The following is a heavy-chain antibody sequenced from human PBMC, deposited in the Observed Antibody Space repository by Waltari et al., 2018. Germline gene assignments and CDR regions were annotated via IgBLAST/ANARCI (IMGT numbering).Heavy chain of an antibody. CDR1: DGSLSGYF. CDR2: ILQSGST. Sequence: QVQLQQWGAGLLKPSETLSLTCAVYDGSLSGYFWAWPRRSPGKGLEWIAEILQSGSTNYNPSFQSRVTISLDTSKNQISLKVNSVTAADTAVYYCARRPWGWSLSYYFDDWGPGTLVTVSS. V-gene: IGHV4-34*12. CDR3: ARRPWGWSLSYYFDD. D-gene: IGHD6-19*01. J-gene: IGHJ4*02.